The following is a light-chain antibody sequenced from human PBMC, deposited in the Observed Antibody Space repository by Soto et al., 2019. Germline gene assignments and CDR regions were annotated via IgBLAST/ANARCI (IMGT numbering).Light chain of an antibody. CDR1: SSDVGGYNY. CDR3: SSYTSSSTLYV. V-gene: IGLV2-14*01. CDR2: DVS. J-gene: IGLJ1*01. Sequence: QSVLTKPASLSGSPGQSITTSCTGTSSDVGGYNYVSWYQQHPGKAPKLMIYDVSNRPSGVSNRFSGSKSGNTASLTISGLQAEDEADYYCSSYTSSSTLYVFGTGTKVTVL.